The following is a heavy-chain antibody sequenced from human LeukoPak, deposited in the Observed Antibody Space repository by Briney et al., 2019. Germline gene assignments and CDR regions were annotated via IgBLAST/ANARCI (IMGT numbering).Heavy chain of an antibody. D-gene: IGHD3-3*01. CDR1: GFTFSSYA. Sequence: GGSLRLSCAASGFTFSSYAMSWVRQAPGRGLEWVSAISGSGGSTYYADSVKGRFTISRDNSKNTLYLQMNSLRAEDTAVYYCAKFFWSGYYLYYYYYMDVWGKGTTVTVSS. J-gene: IGHJ6*03. V-gene: IGHV3-23*01. CDR3: AKFFWSGYYLYYYYYMDV. CDR2: ISGSGGST.